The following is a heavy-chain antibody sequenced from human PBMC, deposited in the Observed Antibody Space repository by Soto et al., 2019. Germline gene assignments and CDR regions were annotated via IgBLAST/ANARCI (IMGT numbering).Heavy chain of an antibody. D-gene: IGHD6-13*01. CDR2: VYPGDSRT. Sequence: PGESLKISCQGSGYNFATYWVAWVRQMPGKGLEWMGIVYPGDSRTTYSPSFQGQVTISAGKSIDTAYLHWSSLKASDTAMYYCARPRYSTTWYPFDHWGQGTLVTVSS. J-gene: IGHJ4*02. V-gene: IGHV5-51*01. CDR3: ARPRYSTTWYPFDH. CDR1: GYNFATYW.